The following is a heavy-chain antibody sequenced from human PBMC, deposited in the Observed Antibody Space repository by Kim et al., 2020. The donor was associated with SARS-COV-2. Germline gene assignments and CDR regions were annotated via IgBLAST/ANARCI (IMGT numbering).Heavy chain of an antibody. CDR2: ISSSSSTI. CDR1: GFSFSSYS. V-gene: IGHV3-48*02. CDR3: TRGATGDRVSAY. J-gene: IGHJ4*02. Sequence: GGSLRLSCAASGFSFSSYSMNWVRQAPGKGLEWVSYISSSSSTIYYADSVKGRFTISRDNANNSLYLQMSSLRDEDTAFYYCTRGATGDRVSAYWGQGTLVSVSS. D-gene: IGHD7-27*01.